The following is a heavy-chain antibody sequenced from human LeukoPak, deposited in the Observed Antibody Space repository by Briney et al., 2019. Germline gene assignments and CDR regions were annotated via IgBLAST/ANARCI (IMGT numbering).Heavy chain of an antibody. Sequence: GASVKVSCKASGYTFTGYYMHWVRQAPGQGLEWMGWINPNSGGTNYAQKFQGRVTMTRDASISTAYMELSRLRSDDTAVYYCAGGSQLWFSHYYYMDVWGKGTTVTVSS. V-gene: IGHV1-2*02. D-gene: IGHD5-18*01. CDR1: GYTFTGYY. CDR2: INPNSGGT. J-gene: IGHJ6*03. CDR3: AGGSQLWFSHYYYMDV.